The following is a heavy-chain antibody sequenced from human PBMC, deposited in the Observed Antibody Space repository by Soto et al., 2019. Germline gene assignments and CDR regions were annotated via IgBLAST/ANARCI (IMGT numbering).Heavy chain of an antibody. CDR1: GFTLRSYE. D-gene: IGHD1-26*01. CDR3: ARVGSPEDYFEY. CDR2: IGNSGNVI. Sequence: GGSLRLSCEAAGFTLRSYEMNWVRQAPGKGLEWVAYIGNSGNVIYYGDAVKGRFTISRDNAKNSLFLEMYSLRAEDTAVYYCARVGSPEDYFEYWGQGALVTVSS. V-gene: IGHV3-48*03. J-gene: IGHJ4*02.